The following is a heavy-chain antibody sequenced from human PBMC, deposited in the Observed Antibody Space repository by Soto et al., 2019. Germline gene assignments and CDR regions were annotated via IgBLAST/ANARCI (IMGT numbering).Heavy chain of an antibody. J-gene: IGHJ2*01. CDR2: IYASGVST. V-gene: IGHV3-23*01. D-gene: IGHD1-26*01. CDR1: EFTFSAYA. CDR3: AREGFRNWYFDL. Sequence: EVEMLESGGDLVQPGGSLRLSCAASEFTFSAYALAWVRQTPGKGLEWVAAIYASGVSTFYADSVKGRFTISRDTSRNSIYLQTNSLGLDDTAMYSGAREGFRNWYFDLSGRGSLVTVSS.